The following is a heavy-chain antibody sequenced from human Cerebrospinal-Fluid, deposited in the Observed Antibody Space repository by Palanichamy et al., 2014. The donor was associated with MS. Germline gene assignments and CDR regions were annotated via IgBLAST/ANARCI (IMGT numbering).Heavy chain of an antibody. Sequence: QVQLQESGPGLVKPSETLSLTCTVSGDSISGYYLTWIRQPPGKGLQWIGYIFYSGSTIYNPSFKNRLSLSVDTSKNHFSLQLSSVTAADTAVYYCARRGVGVIRGGLDVWGQGTTVTVSS. J-gene: IGHJ6*02. CDR3: ARRGVGVIRGGLDV. V-gene: IGHV4-59*08. CDR1: GDSISGYY. CDR2: IFYSGST. D-gene: IGHD3-16*02.